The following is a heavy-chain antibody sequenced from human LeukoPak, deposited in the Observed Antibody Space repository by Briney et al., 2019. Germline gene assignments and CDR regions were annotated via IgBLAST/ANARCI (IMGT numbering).Heavy chain of an antibody. CDR1: GDSVSSNSAA. V-gene: IGHV6-1*01. J-gene: IGHJ6*04. D-gene: IGHD6-19*01. Sequence: SQTLSLTCAISGDSVSSNSAAWHWIRQSPSRGLEWLGRTYYRSKWYNDYAVSVKSRITINPDTSKNQFSLQLNSVTPEDTAVYYCAREVAVAGTVGYYYYGMDVWGKGTTVTVSS. CDR3: AREVAVAGTVGYYYYGMDV. CDR2: TYYRSKWYN.